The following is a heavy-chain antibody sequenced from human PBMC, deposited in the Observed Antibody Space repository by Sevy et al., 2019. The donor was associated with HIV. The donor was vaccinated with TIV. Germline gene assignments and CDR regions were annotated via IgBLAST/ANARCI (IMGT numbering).Heavy chain of an antibody. CDR2: ITWNSGSL. D-gene: IGHD3-10*01. CDR3: AKSIDPPRGKYFYNYYGLDV. Sequence: GGSLRLSCSASGFTFSDYGMHWVRQPPGKGLEWVAGITWNSGSLGYADSVKGRFTVSRDNAKNSLFLEMSNLRPDDTALYYCAKSIDPPRGKYFYNYYGLDVWGQGTTVTVSS. V-gene: IGHV3-9*01. CDR1: GFTFSDYG. J-gene: IGHJ6*02.